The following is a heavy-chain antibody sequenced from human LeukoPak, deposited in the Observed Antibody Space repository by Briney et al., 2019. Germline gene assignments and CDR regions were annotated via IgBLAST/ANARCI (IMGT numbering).Heavy chain of an antibody. Sequence: GGSLRLSCAASGFILSSYGMNWVRQAPGKGLEWISSTTSPNGINYADSVKGRFTISRDNAKNSLCLQMNSLRDEDTAVYYCAREAPRSSHGAIDYWGQGTLVTVSS. V-gene: IGHV3-48*02. CDR1: GFILSSYG. CDR2: TTSPNGI. D-gene: IGHD4-17*01. J-gene: IGHJ4*02. CDR3: AREAPRSSHGAIDY.